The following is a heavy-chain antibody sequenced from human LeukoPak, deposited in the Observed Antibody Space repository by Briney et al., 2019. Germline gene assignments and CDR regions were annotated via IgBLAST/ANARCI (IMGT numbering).Heavy chain of an antibody. Sequence: RASVKVSCKASGYTFTTYYIHWVRQAPGQGLEWMAIINPSGGSTSYAQKFQGRVTMTRDTSTSTVYMELSSLRSEDTAVYYCAREGSSGWDYWGQGTLVTVSS. J-gene: IGHJ4*02. V-gene: IGHV1-46*01. CDR1: GYTFTTYY. CDR3: AREGSSGWDY. CDR2: INPSGGST. D-gene: IGHD6-19*01.